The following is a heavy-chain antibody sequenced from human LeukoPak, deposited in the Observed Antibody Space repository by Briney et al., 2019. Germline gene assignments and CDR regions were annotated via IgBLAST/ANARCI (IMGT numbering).Heavy chain of an antibody. J-gene: IGHJ5*02. CDR1: GGSINSVGYY. V-gene: IGHV4-31*03. CDR2: IYFNGNT. CDR3: ARGSGAPTEPNWFDP. D-gene: IGHD1-26*01. Sequence: SETLSLTCTVSGGSINSVGYYWSWIRQHPGKGLEWIGYIYFNGNTYYNPSLKSRVTILLDTSKKQFSLKLISVTAADTAVCYCARGSGAPTEPNWFDPWGQGTLVTVSS.